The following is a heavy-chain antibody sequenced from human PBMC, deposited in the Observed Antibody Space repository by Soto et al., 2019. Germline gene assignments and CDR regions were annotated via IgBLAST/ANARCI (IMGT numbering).Heavy chain of an antibody. J-gene: IGHJ4*02. D-gene: IGHD3-16*01. Sequence: QVQLQESGPGLVKPSETLSLTCTVSGGSISSYYWSWIRQPPGKGLEWIGYIYYSGSTNYNPSLSSRVTISVDTSKTQFYLKLSSVTAADTAVYYCARSRGGYFDYWGQGTLVTVSS. CDR2: IYYSGST. V-gene: IGHV4-59*01. CDR3: ARSRGGYFDY. CDR1: GGSISSYY.